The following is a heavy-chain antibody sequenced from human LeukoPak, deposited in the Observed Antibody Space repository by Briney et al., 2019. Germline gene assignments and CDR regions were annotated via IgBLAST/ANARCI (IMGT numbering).Heavy chain of an antibody. CDR2: INAGNGNT. V-gene: IGHV1-3*01. J-gene: IGHJ6*04. CDR1: GYTFTSYA. D-gene: IGHD6-19*01. Sequence: ASVKVSCKASGYTFTSYAMHWVRQAPGQRLEWMGWINAGNGNTKYSQKFQGRVTITRDTSAGTAYMELSSLRSEDTAVYYCARGGSGWSQTYYYYYYGMDVWGKGTTVTVSS. CDR3: ARGGSGWSQTYYYYYYGMDV.